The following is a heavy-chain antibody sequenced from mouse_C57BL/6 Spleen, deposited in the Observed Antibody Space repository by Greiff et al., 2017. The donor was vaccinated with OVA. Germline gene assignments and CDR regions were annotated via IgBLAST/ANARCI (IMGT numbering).Heavy chain of an antibody. V-gene: IGHV1-52*01. CDR3: ARAYSTGAMDY. CDR2: IDPSDSET. Sequence: QVQLQQPGAELVRPGSSVKLSCKASGYTFTSYWMHWVKQRPIQGLEWIGNIDPSDSETHYNQKFKDKATLTVDKSSSTAYMQLSSLTSEDSAVYYCARAYSTGAMDYWGQGTSVTVSS. J-gene: IGHJ4*01. CDR1: GYTFTSYW. D-gene: IGHD2-5*01.